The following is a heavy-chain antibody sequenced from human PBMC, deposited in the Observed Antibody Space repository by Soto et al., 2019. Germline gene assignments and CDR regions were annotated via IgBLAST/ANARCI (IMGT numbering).Heavy chain of an antibody. CDR1: GGTFSSYA. CDR2: IIPIFGTA. CDR3: GGVLRYFDWLPQY. D-gene: IGHD3-9*01. Sequence: SVTVSCKSSGGTFSSYAISWVRQAPGQGLEWMGGIIPIFGTANYAQKFQGRVTITADESTSTAYMELSSLRSEDTAVYYCGGVLRYFDWLPQYWGQGTLVTVSS. J-gene: IGHJ4*02. V-gene: IGHV1-69*13.